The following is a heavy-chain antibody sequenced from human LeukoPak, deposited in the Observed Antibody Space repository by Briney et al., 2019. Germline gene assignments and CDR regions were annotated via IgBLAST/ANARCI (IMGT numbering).Heavy chain of an antibody. Sequence: PGGSLRLSCAASGFTFSSYAMSWVRQAPGKGLEWVANIKQDGSEKYYVDSVKGRFTISRDNAKTSLYLQMNSLRAEDTAVYYCARDKILGATHFDYWGQGTLVTVSS. CDR2: IKQDGSEK. CDR3: ARDKILGATHFDY. CDR1: GFTFSSYA. D-gene: IGHD1-26*01. J-gene: IGHJ4*02. V-gene: IGHV3-7*01.